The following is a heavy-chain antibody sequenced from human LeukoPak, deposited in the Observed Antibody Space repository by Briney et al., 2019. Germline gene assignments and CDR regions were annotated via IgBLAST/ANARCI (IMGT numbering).Heavy chain of an antibody. V-gene: IGHV4-59*01. CDR2: IHDSGST. D-gene: IGHD2-2*01. CDR3: ATHAFFDAFDI. J-gene: IGHJ3*02. Sequence: PSETLSLTCTVSGGSLSNYYWSWIRQPPGKGLEWIGHIHDSGSTTYNPSLKSRVTISVDTSKNQFSLKLSSVTAADTAVYYCATHAFFDAFDIWGQGTVVTFSS. CDR1: GGSLSNYY.